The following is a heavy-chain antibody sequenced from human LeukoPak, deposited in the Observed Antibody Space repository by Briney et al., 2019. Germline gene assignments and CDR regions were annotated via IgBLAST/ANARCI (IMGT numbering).Heavy chain of an antibody. CDR1: GFTFSSYG. CDR2: IWYDGSNK. CDR3: ARVTAVAAVHFFDS. Sequence: GGSLRLSCAASGFTFSSYGMHWVRQAPGKGLEWVAVIWYDGSNKYYADSVKGRFTISRDNSKNTLYLQMNSLRGEDTAVYYCARVTAVAAVHFFDSWGQGTLVTVSS. V-gene: IGHV3-33*01. D-gene: IGHD6-19*01. J-gene: IGHJ4*01.